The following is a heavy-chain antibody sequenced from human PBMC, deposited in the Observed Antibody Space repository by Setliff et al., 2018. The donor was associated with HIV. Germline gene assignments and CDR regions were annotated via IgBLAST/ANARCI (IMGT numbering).Heavy chain of an antibody. J-gene: IGHJ6*03. D-gene: IGHD6-19*01. CDR1: GFSLSTSGMC. Sequence: SGPTLVNPTQTLTLPCNFSGFSLSTSGMCVSWIRQPPGKALEWLARIDWDDDKYYSTSLKTRLTISKDTSKNQVVLTMTNMDPVDTATYYCARIHSSADYYYMDVWGKGTTVTVTS. CDR2: IDWDDDK. CDR3: ARIHSSADYYYMDV. V-gene: IGHV2-70*11.